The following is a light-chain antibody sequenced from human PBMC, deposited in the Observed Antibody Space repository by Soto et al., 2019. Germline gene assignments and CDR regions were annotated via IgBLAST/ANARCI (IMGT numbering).Light chain of an antibody. CDR2: RNN. V-gene: IGLV1-47*01. J-gene: IGLJ2*01. CDR1: SSNIGSNY. CDR3: AAWDDSLSVDVV. Sequence: QSVLTQPPSASGTPGQRVTISCSGSSSNIGSNYVYWYQQLPGTAPKLLIYRNNQRPSGVPDRFSGSKSGTSAFLAISGLRSEDEADYYCAAWDDSLSVDVVFGGGTKLTVL.